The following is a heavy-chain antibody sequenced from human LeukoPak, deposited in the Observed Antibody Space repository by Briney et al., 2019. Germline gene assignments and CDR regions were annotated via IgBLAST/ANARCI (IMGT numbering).Heavy chain of an antibody. D-gene: IGHD3-9*01. V-gene: IGHV4-38-2*02. CDR3: ARAGMTYYDILTGHPQAYYFDY. CDR1: GYSISSGYY. CDR2: IYHSGST. Sequence: KPSETLSLTCTVSGYSISSGYYWGWIRQPPGKGLEWIGSIYHSGSTYYNPSLKSRVTISVDTSKNQFSLKLSSVTAADTAVYYCARAGMTYYDILTGHPQAYYFDYWGQGTLVTVSS. J-gene: IGHJ4*02.